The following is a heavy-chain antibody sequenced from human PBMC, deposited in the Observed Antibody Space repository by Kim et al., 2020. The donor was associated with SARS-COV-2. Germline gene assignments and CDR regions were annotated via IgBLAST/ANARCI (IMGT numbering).Heavy chain of an antibody. CDR1: GYIFTTYA. D-gene: IGHD5-18*01. J-gene: IGHJ4*02. CDR3: ARSPGSYPYFDF. CDR2: ISAGNDNT. Sequence: ASVKVSCKASGYIFTTYAMHWVRQAPGQTLEWMGWISAGNDNTKYSQKFQERIIITRDTSATTVYMELSSLGSEDTAVYYCARSPGSYPYFDFWGQGVLVTVSS. V-gene: IGHV1-3*01.